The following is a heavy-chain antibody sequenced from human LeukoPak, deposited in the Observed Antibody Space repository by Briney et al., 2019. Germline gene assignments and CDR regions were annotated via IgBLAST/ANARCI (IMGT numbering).Heavy chain of an antibody. CDR3: ARYQLLSNWFDP. CDR1: GFTFSSYA. Sequence: PGGSLRLSCAASGFTFSSYAMSWVRQAPGKGLEWVSAISGSGGSTYYADSVKGRFTISRDNSKNTLYLQMNSLRAEDTAVYYCARYQLLSNWFDPGGQGTLVTVST. D-gene: IGHD2-2*01. V-gene: IGHV3-23*01. CDR2: ISGSGGST. J-gene: IGHJ5*02.